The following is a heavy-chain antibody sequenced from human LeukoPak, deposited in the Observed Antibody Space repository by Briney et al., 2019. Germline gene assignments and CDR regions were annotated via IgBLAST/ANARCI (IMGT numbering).Heavy chain of an antibody. Sequence: ASVKVSCKASGYTFTSYGISWVRQAPGQGLEWMGWISAYNGNTNYAQKLQGRVTMTTDTSTSTAYMELRSLRSDDTAVYYCARDRGSWYGLNYYYYYYMDVWGKGTTVTVSS. CDR1: GYTFTSYG. CDR2: ISAYNGNT. CDR3: ARDRGSWYGLNYYYYYYMDV. J-gene: IGHJ6*03. V-gene: IGHV1-18*01. D-gene: IGHD6-13*01.